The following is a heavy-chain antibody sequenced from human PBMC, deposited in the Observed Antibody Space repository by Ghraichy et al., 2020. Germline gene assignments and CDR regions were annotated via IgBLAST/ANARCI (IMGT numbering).Heavy chain of an antibody. CDR3: TRSWADFYGMDV. CDR2: ISGSGGDT. D-gene: IGHD1-26*01. CDR1: GFTFSTYA. J-gene: IGHJ6*02. Sequence: GGSLRLSCAASGFTFSTYAMTWVRQAPGKGLEWVSTISGSGGDTYYADSVKGRFTISRDNSKNTLYLQMNSLRAEDTAVYSCTRSWADFYGMDVWGQGTTVTVSS. V-gene: IGHV3-23*01.